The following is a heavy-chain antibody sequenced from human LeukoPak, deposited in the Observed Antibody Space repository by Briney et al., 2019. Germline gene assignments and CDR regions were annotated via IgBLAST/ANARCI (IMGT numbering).Heavy chain of an antibody. CDR3: ATSRIGAVAGSSLGY. D-gene: IGHD6-19*01. V-gene: IGHV1-24*01. CDR2: FDPEDGET. CDR1: GYTLTELS. Sequence: ASVKVSFKVSGYTLTELSMHWMRQAPGKGLEWMGGFDPEDGETIYAQKFQGRVTMTEDTSTDTAYMELSSLRSEDTAVYYCATSRIGAVAGSSLGYWGQGTLVTVSS. J-gene: IGHJ4*02.